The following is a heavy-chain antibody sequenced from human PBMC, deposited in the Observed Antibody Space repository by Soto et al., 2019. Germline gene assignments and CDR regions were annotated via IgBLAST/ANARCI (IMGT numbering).Heavy chain of an antibody. D-gene: IGHD1-26*01. J-gene: IGHJ4*02. Sequence: QVQLVQSGAEVKKPGASVKVSCKASGYTFTSYGITWVRQAPGQGLEWMGWISADNGNTNHAQKFQDRVTLTTDTSTTTACMELRSLRSDDTAVYYCARKEVGATLKDFDYWGQGTLVTVSS. CDR2: ISADNGNT. V-gene: IGHV1-18*01. CDR3: ARKEVGATLKDFDY. CDR1: GYTFTSYG.